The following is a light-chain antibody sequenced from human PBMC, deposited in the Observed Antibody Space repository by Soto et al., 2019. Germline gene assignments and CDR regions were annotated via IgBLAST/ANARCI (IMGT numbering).Light chain of an antibody. Sequence: DIRMTQSPSSLSAYVGDRVIITCRASLHISNYLAWYQQKPGKIPQLLIYAASTLQAGVPSRFSGSGSGTDFTLTISSLQPEDVAAYYCQKYNSAPLTFGGGTKVDNK. CDR2: AAS. J-gene: IGKJ4*01. V-gene: IGKV1-27*01. CDR1: LHISNY. CDR3: QKYNSAPLT.